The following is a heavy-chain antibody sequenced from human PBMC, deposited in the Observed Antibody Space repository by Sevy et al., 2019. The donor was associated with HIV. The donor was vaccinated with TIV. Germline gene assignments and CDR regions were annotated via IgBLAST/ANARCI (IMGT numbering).Heavy chain of an antibody. D-gene: IGHD3-16*01. CDR3: ARFHGSTWGVDS. J-gene: IGHJ4*02. V-gene: IGHV4-59*01. CDR1: GGSISSYY. CDR2: IYYSGSP. Sequence: SETLSLTCTVSGGTVSGGSISSYYWSWIRQPPGKGLEWIGFIYYSGSPNYNPSLKSRVTISLDTSKSQFSLRLSSVTAADTAVYYCARFHGSTWGVDSWGQGTLVTVSS.